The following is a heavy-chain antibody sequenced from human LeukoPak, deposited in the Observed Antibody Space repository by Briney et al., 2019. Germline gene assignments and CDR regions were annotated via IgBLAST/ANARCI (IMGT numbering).Heavy chain of an antibody. CDR2: ISISGRDT. V-gene: IGHV3-23*01. J-gene: IGHJ4*02. Sequence: GGSLRLSCAASGFTFSSYAMTWVRQAPGKGLEWVSTISISGRDTYYADPVKGRFTISRDNSQNTLFLQMNSLRAEDTAVYYCAKVAAAAGLDFWGQGTLVTVSS. CDR3: AKVAAAAGLDF. D-gene: IGHD6-13*01. CDR1: GFTFSSYA.